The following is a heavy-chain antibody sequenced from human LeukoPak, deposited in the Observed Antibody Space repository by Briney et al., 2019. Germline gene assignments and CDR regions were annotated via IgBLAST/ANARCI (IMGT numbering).Heavy chain of an antibody. CDR2: ISGSGGRT. J-gene: IGHJ3*02. CDR3: AKDKGYNWSPDAFDI. CDR1: GFTFSSYS. V-gene: IGHV3-23*01. D-gene: IGHD1-1*01. Sequence: GGSLRLSCAASGFTFSSYSMSWVRQAPGRGLEWVSAISGSGGRTYYADSVKGRFTISRDNSKNTLYLQMNSLRVEDTAIYYCAKDKGYNWSPDAFDIWGQGTMVTVSS.